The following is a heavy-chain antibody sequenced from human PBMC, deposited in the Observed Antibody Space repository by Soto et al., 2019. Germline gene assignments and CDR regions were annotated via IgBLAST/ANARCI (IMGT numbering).Heavy chain of an antibody. J-gene: IGHJ4*02. Sequence: QVQLQESGPGLVKPSQTLSLTCTVSGGSISSGGYYWSWIRQHPGKGLEWIGYIYYSGDTYYNPSLKRRTTISVDTSKNQFSLKLSSVTAADTALYYCARGHRRGLVAPQRGFDYWGQGTLVTVSS. CDR3: ARGHRRGLVAPQRGFDY. CDR1: GGSISSGGYY. D-gene: IGHD6-6*01. V-gene: IGHV4-31*03. CDR2: IYYSGDT.